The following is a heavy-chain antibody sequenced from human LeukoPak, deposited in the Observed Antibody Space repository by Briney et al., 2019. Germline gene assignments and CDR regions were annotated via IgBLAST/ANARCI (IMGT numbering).Heavy chain of an antibody. CDR3: ARGEYGSGSYHIDY. Sequence: GGSLRLSCAASGFTLSSYWMSWVRQAPGKGLEWVANIKQDGSEKYYVDSVKGRFTISRDNAKNSLYLQMNSLRAEDTAVYYCARGEYGSGSYHIDYWGQGTLVTVSS. J-gene: IGHJ4*02. CDR2: IKQDGSEK. D-gene: IGHD3-10*01. CDR1: GFTLSSYW. V-gene: IGHV3-7*01.